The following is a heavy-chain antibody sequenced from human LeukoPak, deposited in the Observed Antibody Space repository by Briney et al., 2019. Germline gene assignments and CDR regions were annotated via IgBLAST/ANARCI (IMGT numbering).Heavy chain of an antibody. D-gene: IGHD3-10*01. Sequence: SETLSLTCTVSGYSISSGYYWGWIRQPPGKGLEWIGSIYHSGSTYYNPSLKSRVTISVDTSKNQFSLKLSSVTAADTAVYYCARRYGSGSSGTFDYWGQGTLVTVSS. J-gene: IGHJ4*02. CDR1: GYSISSGYY. CDR3: ARRYGSGSSGTFDY. V-gene: IGHV4-38-2*02. CDR2: IYHSGST.